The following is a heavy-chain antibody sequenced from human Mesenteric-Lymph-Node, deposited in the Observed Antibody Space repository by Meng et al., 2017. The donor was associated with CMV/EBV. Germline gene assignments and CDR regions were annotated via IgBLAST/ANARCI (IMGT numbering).Heavy chain of an antibody. Sequence: GGSLRLSCAASGFTFSRYSMTWVRQAPGKGLEWVSSISSSSTYIFYADSLKGRFTISRDNAKNSLYLQMNSLRAEDTAVYFCARDCYYGSGSYYKPSFDYWGQGTLVTVSS. J-gene: IGHJ4*02. D-gene: IGHD3-10*01. CDR3: ARDCYYGSGSYYKPSFDY. CDR1: GFTFSRYS. CDR2: ISSSSTYI. V-gene: IGHV3-21*01.